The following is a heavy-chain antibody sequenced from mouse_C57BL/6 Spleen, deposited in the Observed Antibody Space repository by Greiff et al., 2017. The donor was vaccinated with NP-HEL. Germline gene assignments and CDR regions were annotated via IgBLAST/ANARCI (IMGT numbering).Heavy chain of an antibody. J-gene: IGHJ4*01. V-gene: IGHV5-4*01. CDR1: GFTFSSYA. CDR3: ARGDYYGSSYGYAMDY. Sequence: EVQLVESGGGLVKPGGSLKLSCAASGFTFSSYAMSWVRQTPEKRLEWVATISDGGSYTYYPDNVQGRFTISRDNAKNNLYLQMSHLKSEDTSMYYCARGDYYGSSYGYAMDYWGQGTSVTVSS. CDR2: ISDGGSYT. D-gene: IGHD1-1*01.